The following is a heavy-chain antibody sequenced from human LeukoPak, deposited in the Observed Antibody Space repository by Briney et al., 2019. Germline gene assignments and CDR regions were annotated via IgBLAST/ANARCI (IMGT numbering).Heavy chain of an antibody. CDR2: ISAYNGNT. Sequence: ASVKVSCKASGYTFTSYGISWVRQAPGQGLEWVGWISAYNGNTNYAQKLQGRVTMTTDTSTSTAYMELRSLRSDDTAVYYCARAGYSGYVSSAFDIWGQGTMVTVSS. J-gene: IGHJ3*02. CDR3: ARAGYSGYVSSAFDI. V-gene: IGHV1-18*01. CDR1: GYTFTSYG. D-gene: IGHD5-12*01.